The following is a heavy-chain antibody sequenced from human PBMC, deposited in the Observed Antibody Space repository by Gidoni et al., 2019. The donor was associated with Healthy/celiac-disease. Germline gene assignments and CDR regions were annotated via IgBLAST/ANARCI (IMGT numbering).Heavy chain of an antibody. D-gene: IGHD3-3*01. V-gene: IGHV4-39*01. Sequence: QLQLQESGPGLVKPSETLSLTCTVSGGSISSSSYSWGWIRQPPGKGLEWIGSIYYSGSTYYNPSLKSRVTISVDTSKNQFSLKLSSVTAADTAVYYCARGITIFGVVIFGYNWYFDLWGRGTLVTVSS. CDR2: IYYSGST. J-gene: IGHJ2*01. CDR1: GGSISSSSYS. CDR3: ARGITIFGVVIFGYNWYFDL.